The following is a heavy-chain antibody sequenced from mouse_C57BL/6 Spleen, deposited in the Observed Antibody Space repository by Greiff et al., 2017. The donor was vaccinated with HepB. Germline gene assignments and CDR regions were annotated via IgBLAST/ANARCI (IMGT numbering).Heavy chain of an antibody. CDR1: GYTFTSYW. CDR2: IDPSDSYT. V-gene: IGHV1-50*01. Sequence: QVQLQQSGAELVKPGASVKLSCKASGYTFTSYWMQWVKQRPGQGLEWIGEIDPSDSYTNYNQKFKGKATLTVDTSSSTAYMQISSLTSEDSAVYYCASNWYFDVWGTGTTATVSS. J-gene: IGHJ1*03. CDR3: ASNWYFDV.